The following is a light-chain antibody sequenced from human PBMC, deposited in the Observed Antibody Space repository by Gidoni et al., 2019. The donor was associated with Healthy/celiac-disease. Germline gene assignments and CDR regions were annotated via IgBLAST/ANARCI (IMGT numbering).Light chain of an antibody. CDR3: QQLNSYPHT. CDR2: AAS. V-gene: IGKV1-9*01. J-gene: IGKJ4*01. CDR1: QGISSY. Sequence: IQLTQSPSFLSASVGDRVTITCRASQGISSYVSWYQQKPGKAPKLLIYAASTLQSGVPSRFSGSGSGTEFTLTISSLQPEDFATYYCQQLNSYPHTFGGGTKVEIK.